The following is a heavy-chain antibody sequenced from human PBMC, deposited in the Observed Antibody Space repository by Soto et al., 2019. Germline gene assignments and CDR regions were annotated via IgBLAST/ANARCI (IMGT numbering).Heavy chain of an antibody. CDR3: SRARDFFDSCGYYFDY. CDR1: GGTFSSYA. Sequence: ASVKVSCKASGGTFSSYAISWVRQAPGQGLEWMGGIIPILGIANYAQKFQGRVTITADKSTSTAYMELSSLRSEDTAVYYFSRARDFFDSCGYYFDYWGQGTLVTVSS. D-gene: IGHD3-22*01. CDR2: IIPILGIA. J-gene: IGHJ4*02. V-gene: IGHV1-69*10.